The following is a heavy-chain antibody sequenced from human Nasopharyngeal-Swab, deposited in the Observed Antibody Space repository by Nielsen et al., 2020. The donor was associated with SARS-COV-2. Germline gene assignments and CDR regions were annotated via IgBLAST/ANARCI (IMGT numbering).Heavy chain of an antibody. Sequence: GESLKISCAASGFTFSSYAMSWVRQAPGKGLEWVSTIGGSGGSTYYADSVKGRFTISRDNSMNTLYLQMNSLRAEDTAVYYCAKDRHRYDFWSGYPNWGQGTMVTVSS. D-gene: IGHD3-3*01. CDR1: GFTFSSYA. CDR2: IGGSGGST. CDR3: AKDRHRYDFWSGYPN. J-gene: IGHJ3*01. V-gene: IGHV3-23*01.